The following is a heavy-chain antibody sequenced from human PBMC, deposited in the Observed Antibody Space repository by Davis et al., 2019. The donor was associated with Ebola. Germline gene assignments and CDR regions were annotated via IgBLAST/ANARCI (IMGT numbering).Heavy chain of an antibody. V-gene: IGHV3-7*04. Sequence: GESLKISCAASGFSLSHHWMSWIRQAPGKGLEWVANINQDGSQQYYVDSVKGRFTISRDNAKNSLYLQMNSLRAEDSAVYYCARGGSYPGSWGQGTLVTVSS. CDR3: ARGGSYPGS. CDR2: INQDGSQQ. J-gene: IGHJ5*02. CDR1: GFSLSHHW. D-gene: IGHD1-26*01.